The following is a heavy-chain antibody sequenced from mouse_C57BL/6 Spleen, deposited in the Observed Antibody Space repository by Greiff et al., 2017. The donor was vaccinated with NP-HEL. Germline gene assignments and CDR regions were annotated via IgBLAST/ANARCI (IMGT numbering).Heavy chain of an antibody. J-gene: IGHJ1*03. Sequence: VQLRQSGAELVRPGASVTLSCKASGYTFTDYEMHWVKQTPVHGLEWIGAIDPETGGTAYNQKFKGKAILTADKSSSTAYMELRSLTSEDSAVYYGTRSGYGSSYWYFDVWGTGTTGTVSS. CDR1: GYTFTDYE. CDR2: IDPETGGT. V-gene: IGHV1-15*01. D-gene: IGHD1-1*01. CDR3: TRSGYGSSYWYFDV.